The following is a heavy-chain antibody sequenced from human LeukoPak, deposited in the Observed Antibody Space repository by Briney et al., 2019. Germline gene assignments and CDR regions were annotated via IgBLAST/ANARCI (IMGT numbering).Heavy chain of an antibody. V-gene: IGHV3-23*01. J-gene: IGHJ2*01. CDR1: GFTFSSYA. Sequence: GGSLRLCCAASGFTFSSYAMSWVRQAPGKVLEWVSAISGSGGSTYYADSVKGRFTISRDNSKNTLYLQMNSLRAEDTAVYYCAKDRGRSGPHWYFDLWGGGTLVTVSS. CDR3: AKDRGRSGPHWYFDL. D-gene: IGHD3-10*01. CDR2: ISGSGGST.